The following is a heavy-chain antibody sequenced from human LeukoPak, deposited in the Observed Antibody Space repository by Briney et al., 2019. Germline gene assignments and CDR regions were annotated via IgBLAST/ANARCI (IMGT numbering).Heavy chain of an antibody. CDR1: GYTFTSYG. V-gene: IGHV1-18*01. Sequence: ASVKVSCKASGYTFTSYGISWVRQAPGQGLEWMGWISAYNGNTNYAQKLQGRVTMTTDTSTSTAYMELRSLRSDDTAVYYCARVRFCSGSSCRMFDLWGRGTLVTVSS. D-gene: IGHD2-15*01. CDR3: ARVRFCSGSSCRMFDL. J-gene: IGHJ2*01. CDR2: ISAYNGNT.